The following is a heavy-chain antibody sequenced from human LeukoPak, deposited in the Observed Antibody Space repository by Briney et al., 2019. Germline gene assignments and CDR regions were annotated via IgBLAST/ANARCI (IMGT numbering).Heavy chain of an antibody. J-gene: IGHJ4*02. CDR3: ARARDYYGSGSYFFDY. CDR2: IYYSGST. D-gene: IGHD3-10*01. V-gene: IGHV4-59*01. Sequence: SETLSLTCTVSGGSISSYYWSGVRQPPGKGLEWIGYIYYSGSTNYNPSLKSRVTISVDTSKNQFSLKLSSVTAADTAVYYCARARDYYGSGSYFFDYWGQGTLVTVSS. CDR1: GGSISSYY.